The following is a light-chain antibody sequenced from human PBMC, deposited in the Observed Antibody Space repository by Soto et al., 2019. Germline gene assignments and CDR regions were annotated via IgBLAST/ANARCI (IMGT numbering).Light chain of an antibody. CDR3: CSYARSSTWM. J-gene: IGLJ3*02. CDR1: SSDVGGYNY. V-gene: IGLV2-11*01. Sequence: QSVLTQPRSVSGSPGQSVTISCTGTSSDVGGYNYVSWYQQHPGKAPKLMIYDVSKRPSGISNRFSGSKSGNTASLTISGLQAEDEADYYCCSYARSSTWMFGGGTKLTVL. CDR2: DVS.